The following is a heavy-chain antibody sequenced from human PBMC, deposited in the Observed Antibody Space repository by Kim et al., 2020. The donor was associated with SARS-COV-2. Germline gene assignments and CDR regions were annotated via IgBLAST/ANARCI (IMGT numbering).Heavy chain of an antibody. J-gene: IGHJ6*02. V-gene: IGHV4-59*13. D-gene: IGHD3-10*01. Sequence: SETLSLTCTVSGGSISSYYWSWIRQPPGKGLEWIGYIYYSGSTNYNPSLKSRVTISVDTSKNQFSLKLSSVTAADTAVYYCARALAPPPPNGSGVPPKEVLLDVWGQGTTVTVSS. CDR2: IYYSGST. CDR3: ARALAPPPPNGSGVPPKEVLLDV. CDR1: GGSISSYY.